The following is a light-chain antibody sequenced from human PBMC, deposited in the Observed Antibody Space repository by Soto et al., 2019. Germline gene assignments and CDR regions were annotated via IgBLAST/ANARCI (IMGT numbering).Light chain of an antibody. CDR1: SSDVGGYNS. J-gene: IGLJ1*01. V-gene: IGLV2-14*01. CDR3: SSYTCSSTYV. CDR2: NVS. Sequence: QSVLTQPASVSGSPGQSITISCPGTSSDVGGYNSVSWYQQHPGKAPKLMIYNVSNRPSGVSNRFSGSKSGNTASLTISGLQAEDEADYYCSSYTCSSTYVFGTGTEVTVL.